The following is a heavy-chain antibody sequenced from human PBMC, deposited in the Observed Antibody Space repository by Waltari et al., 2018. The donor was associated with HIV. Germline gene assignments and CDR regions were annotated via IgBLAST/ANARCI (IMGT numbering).Heavy chain of an antibody. CDR3: AKERRHYGMDV. J-gene: IGHJ6*02. Sequence: EVQLVESGGGLVQPGRSLRLSCAASGFPFDDYAMHWVRQAPGKGLEWVSGISWNSGSIGYADSVKGRFTISRDNAKNSLYLQMNSLRAEDTALYYCAKERRHYGMDVWGQGTTVTVSS. CDR1: GFPFDDYA. D-gene: IGHD6-25*01. V-gene: IGHV3-9*01. CDR2: ISWNSGSI.